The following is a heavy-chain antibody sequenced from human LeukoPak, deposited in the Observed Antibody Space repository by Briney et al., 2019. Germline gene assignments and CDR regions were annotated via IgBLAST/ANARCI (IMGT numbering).Heavy chain of an antibody. CDR2: INTNTGNP. Sequence: ASVKVSCKASGYTFTSYAMNWVRQAPGQGLEWMGWINTNTGNPTYAQGFTGRFVFSLDTSVSTAYLQISSLKAEDTAVYYCARDTRGSFTMVRGVTFDYWGQGTLVTVSS. CDR3: ARDTRGSFTMVRGVTFDY. CDR1: GYTFTSYA. D-gene: IGHD3-10*01. V-gene: IGHV7-4-1*02. J-gene: IGHJ4*02.